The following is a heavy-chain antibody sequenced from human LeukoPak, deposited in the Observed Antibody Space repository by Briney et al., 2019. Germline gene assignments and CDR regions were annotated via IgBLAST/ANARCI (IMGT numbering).Heavy chain of an antibody. CDR1: GGGFGNYG. CDR2: VIPIFGSS. J-gene: IGHJ6*03. D-gene: IGHD5-12*01. V-gene: IGHV1-18*01. Sequence: ASVKVSCKASGGGFGNYGITWVRQAPGQGLEWVGGVIPIFGSSNYAQKLQGRVTMTTDTSTSTAYMELRSLRSDDTAVYYCARVGWLRPLGYMDVWGKGTTVTVSS. CDR3: ARVGWLRPLGYMDV.